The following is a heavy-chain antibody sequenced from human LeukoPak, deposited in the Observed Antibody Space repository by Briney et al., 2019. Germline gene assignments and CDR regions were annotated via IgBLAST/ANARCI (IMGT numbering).Heavy chain of an antibody. Sequence: ASVKVSCKASGYTFTGYYMHWVRQAPGQGLEWMGWINPNSGGTNYAQKFQGRATMTRDTSISTAYMELSRLRSDDTAVYYCAREAGDLFGWFDPWGQGTLVTVSS. J-gene: IGHJ5*02. CDR3: AREAGDLFGWFDP. CDR2: INPNSGGT. V-gene: IGHV1-2*02. D-gene: IGHD3-10*01. CDR1: GYTFTGYY.